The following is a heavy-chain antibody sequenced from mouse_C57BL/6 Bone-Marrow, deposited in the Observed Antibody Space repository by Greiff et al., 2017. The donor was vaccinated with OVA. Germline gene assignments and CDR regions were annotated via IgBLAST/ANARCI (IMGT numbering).Heavy chain of an antibody. D-gene: IGHD2-1*01. CDR2: ISYSGST. Sequence: EVQLQQSGPGLAKPSQSLSLTCSVPGYSITSDYWNWIRKFPGNKLEYIGYISYSGSTYYNPSLKSRISITRDTTKNQYYLQLNSVTTEDTATYYCARRLLSDDYFDYWGQGTTLTVSS. J-gene: IGHJ2*01. CDR1: GYSITSDY. CDR3: ARRLLSDDYFDY. V-gene: IGHV3-8*01.